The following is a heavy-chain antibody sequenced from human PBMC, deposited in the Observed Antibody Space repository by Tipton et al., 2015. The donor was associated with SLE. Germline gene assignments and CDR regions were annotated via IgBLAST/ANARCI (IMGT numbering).Heavy chain of an antibody. CDR2: ISYDGSNK. V-gene: IGHV3-30*04. CDR3: ARDYSLYYFDY. CDR1: GFTFSSYA. D-gene: IGHD2-21*01. J-gene: IGHJ4*02. Sequence: SLRLSCAAPGFTFSSYAMHWVRQAPGKGLEWVAVISYDGSNKYYADSVKGRFTISRDNSKNTLYLQMNSLRAEDTAVYYCARDYSLYYFDYWGQGTLVTVPS.